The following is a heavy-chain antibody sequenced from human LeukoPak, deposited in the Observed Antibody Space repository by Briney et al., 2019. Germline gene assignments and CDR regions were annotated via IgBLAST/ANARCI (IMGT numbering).Heavy chain of an antibody. CDR3: ARPYYYDSSGMTLGAFDI. J-gene: IGHJ3*02. CDR2: ISYDGNNK. V-gene: IGHV3-30-3*01. CDR1: GLAFSTYA. Sequence: GGSLRLSCAASGLAFSTYAMHWVRQAPGKGLEWVAVISYDGNNKYYADSVKGRFTISRDNSKNTLYLQMNSLRAEDTAVYYCARPYYYDSSGMTLGAFDIWGQGTMVTVSS. D-gene: IGHD3-22*01.